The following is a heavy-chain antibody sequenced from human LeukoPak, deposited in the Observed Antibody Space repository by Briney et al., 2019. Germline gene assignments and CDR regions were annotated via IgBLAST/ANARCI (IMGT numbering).Heavy chain of an antibody. D-gene: IGHD5-18*01. Sequence: GGSLRLSCAASGFTFSDYYMCWIRQAPGKGLEWVSYISSSGSTIYYADSVKGRFTISRDNAKNSLYLQMNSLRAEDTAVYYCATSGYSVNFDYWGQGTLVAVSS. CDR1: GFTFSDYY. J-gene: IGHJ4*02. CDR2: ISSSGSTI. V-gene: IGHV3-11*04. CDR3: ATSGYSVNFDY.